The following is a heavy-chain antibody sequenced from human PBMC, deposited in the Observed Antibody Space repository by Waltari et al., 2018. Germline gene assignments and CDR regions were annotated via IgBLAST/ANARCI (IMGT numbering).Heavy chain of an antibody. Sequence: EVQLVESGGGLVQPVGCLRLPGAASGFTFSRYWMHRVRQAPGKGLVWVSRINADGGSTSYADSVKGRFTISRDNANNTLYLQMNSLRAEDTAVYYCTRSRYCSTTTCQVDWFDPWGQGTLVTVSS. D-gene: IGHD2-2*01. V-gene: IGHV3-74*01. CDR2: INADGGST. CDR1: GFTFSRYW. CDR3: TRSRYCSTTTCQVDWFDP. J-gene: IGHJ5*02.